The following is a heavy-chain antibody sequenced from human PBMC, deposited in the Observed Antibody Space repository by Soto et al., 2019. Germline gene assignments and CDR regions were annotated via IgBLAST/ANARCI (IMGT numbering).Heavy chain of an antibody. V-gene: IGHV1-69*02. CDR1: GGTFSSYS. J-gene: IGHJ5*02. D-gene: IGHD2-2*01. CDR3: ARGGAVVVPGAVDRHNWFAP. CDR2: VIPILGMA. Sequence: QVQLVQSGAEVKKPGSSVKVSCEASGGTFSSYSFSWVRQAPGQGLEWMGRVIPILGMANYAQKFQGRVTITADKSTSTVYMELSSLRSDDTAVSYCARGGAVVVPGAVDRHNWFAPWGQGTLVTVSS.